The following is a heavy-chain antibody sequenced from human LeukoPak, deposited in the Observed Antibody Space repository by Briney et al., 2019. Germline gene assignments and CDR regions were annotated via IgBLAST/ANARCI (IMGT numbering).Heavy chain of an antibody. CDR1: GFTFGDYA. CDR2: IRSKAYGGTT. V-gene: IGHV3-49*04. D-gene: IGHD4-17*01. CDR3: TRDLDYGDYYFDY. Sequence: GRSLRLSCTASGFTFGDYAMSWVRQAPGKGLGWVGFIRSKAYGGTTEYAASVKGRFTISRDDSKSIAYLQMNSLKTEDTAVYYCTRDLDYGDYYFDYWGQGTLVTVSS. J-gene: IGHJ4*02.